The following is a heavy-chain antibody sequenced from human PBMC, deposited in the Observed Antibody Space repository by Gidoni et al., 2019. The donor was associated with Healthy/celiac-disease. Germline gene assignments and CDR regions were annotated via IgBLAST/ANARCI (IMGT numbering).Heavy chain of an antibody. CDR1: GFTVRSNY. D-gene: IGHD3-10*01. CDR3: ARAYLGAFDI. Sequence: EVQLVESGGGLVQPGGSLRLSCAASGFTVRSNYMSWVRQAPGKALEWVSVIYSGGSTYYADSGKGRFTISRHNSKNTLYLQMNSLRAEDTAVYYCARAYLGAFDIWGQGTMVTVSS. J-gene: IGHJ3*02. V-gene: IGHV3-53*04. CDR2: IYSGGST.